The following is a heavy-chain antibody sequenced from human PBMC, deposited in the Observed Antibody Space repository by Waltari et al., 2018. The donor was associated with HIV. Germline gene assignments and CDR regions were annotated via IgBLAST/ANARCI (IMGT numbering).Heavy chain of an antibody. J-gene: IGHJ4*02. CDR2: SNIRGRES. V-gene: IGHV3-23*01. Sequence: EVQLMQSGGGGVQPGGSLRLSGAASGFAYDNHALSWVRQAQGKGVEWVATSNIRGRESYFADSVKGRFTVSRDTSKNTLFLQMNSLGGEDTAIYYCAKDPYSSGWTNNFNYWGQGSLVTVSS. CDR3: AKDPYSSGWTNNFNY. D-gene: IGHD6-19*01. CDR1: GFAYDNHA.